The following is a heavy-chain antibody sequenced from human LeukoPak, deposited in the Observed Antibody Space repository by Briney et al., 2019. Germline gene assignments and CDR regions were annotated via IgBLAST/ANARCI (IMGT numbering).Heavy chain of an antibody. Sequence: KISETLSLTCTVSGGSISSSRDYWAWLRQPPGKGLEWIANIYYSGSTYYNPSLKSRVTISVDTSKNQFSLKLSSVTAADTAVYYCDGGFWSGYVVDYWGQGTLVTVSS. D-gene: IGHD3-3*01. J-gene: IGHJ4*02. CDR1: GGSISSSRDY. CDR3: DGGFWSGYVVDY. CDR2: IYYSGST. V-gene: IGHV4-39*07.